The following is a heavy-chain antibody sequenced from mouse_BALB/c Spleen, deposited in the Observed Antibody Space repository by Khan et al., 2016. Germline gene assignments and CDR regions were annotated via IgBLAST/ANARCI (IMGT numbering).Heavy chain of an antibody. CDR2: INYSGST. V-gene: IGHV3-2*02. CDR1: GYSITSDYA. CDR3: ARDYYGGSYFDY. Sequence: EVQLQESGPGLVKPSQSLSLTCTVTGYSITSDYAWNWIRQFPGNRLEWMGFINYSGSTTYNPSLKSRISITRDTSKNQLFLRLISVTTEDTTTYYCARDYYGGSYFDYWGQGTTLTVSS. J-gene: IGHJ2*01. D-gene: IGHD1-1*01.